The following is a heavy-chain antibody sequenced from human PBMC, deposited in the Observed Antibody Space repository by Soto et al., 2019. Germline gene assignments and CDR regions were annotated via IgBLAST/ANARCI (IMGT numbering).Heavy chain of an antibody. V-gene: IGHV1-69*04. D-gene: IGHD3-3*01. CDR1: GGTFSTYI. CDR3: TRDRITTRGDAFDL. J-gene: IGHJ3*01. Sequence: QVHLVHSGAEVRKPGSSVKVSCKAPGGTFSTYIISWVRQAPGQGLEWMGRIIPIPDITNYAQKFQGRVTITADRAACTAYMELTSLKSEDTAVYYCTRDRITTRGDAFDLWGQGTVVTVSS. CDR2: IIPIPDIT.